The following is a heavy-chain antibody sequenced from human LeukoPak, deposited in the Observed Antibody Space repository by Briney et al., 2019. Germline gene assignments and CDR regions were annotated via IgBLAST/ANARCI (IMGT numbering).Heavy chain of an antibody. CDR3: ARATSYCGGDCYYDY. J-gene: IGHJ4*02. CDR1: GGTFSSYA. D-gene: IGHD2-21*01. CDR2: ISAYNGNT. Sequence: ASAKVSCKASGGTFSSYAISWVRQAPGQGLEWMGWISAYNGNTNYAQKLQGRVTMTTDTSTSTAYMELRSLRSDDTAVYYCARATSYCGGDCYYDYWGQGTLVTVSS. V-gene: IGHV1-18*01.